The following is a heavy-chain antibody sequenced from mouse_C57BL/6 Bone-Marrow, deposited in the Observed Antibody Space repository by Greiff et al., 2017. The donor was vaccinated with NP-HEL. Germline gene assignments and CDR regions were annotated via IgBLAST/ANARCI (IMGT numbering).Heavy chain of an antibody. CDR2: ISDGGSYT. Sequence: EVKLMESGGGLVKPGGSLKLSCAASGFTFSSYAMSWVRQTPEKRLEWVATISDGGSYTYSPDNVKGRFTISRDNAKNNLYLQMSHLKSEYTARYYCARGYYGLDYWGQGTTLTVSS. CDR1: GFTFSSYA. J-gene: IGHJ2*01. CDR3: ARGYYGLDY. V-gene: IGHV5-4*03. D-gene: IGHD1-2*01.